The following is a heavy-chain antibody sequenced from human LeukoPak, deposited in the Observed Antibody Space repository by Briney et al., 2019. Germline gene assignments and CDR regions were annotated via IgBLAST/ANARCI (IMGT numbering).Heavy chain of an antibody. CDR1: GYTFTSYD. V-gene: IGHV1-8*01. CDR3: VRNKDGFTI. CDR2: MRPSSGNT. Sequence: ASVKVSCKAPGYTFTSYDIGWVRQATGQGLEWMGWMRPSSGNTGYGQTFQGRVTMTRDTSISTAYMELSSLRSEDTAMYYCVRNKDGFTIWGQGTMVTVSS. D-gene: IGHD1/OR15-1a*01. J-gene: IGHJ3*02.